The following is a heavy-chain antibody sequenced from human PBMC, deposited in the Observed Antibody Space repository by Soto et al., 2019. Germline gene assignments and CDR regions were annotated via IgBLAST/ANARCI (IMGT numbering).Heavy chain of an antibody. V-gene: IGHV4-30-4*01. Sequence: SETLSLTCTVSGGSISSGDYYWSWIRQPPGKGLEWIGYIYYSGSTYYNPSLKSRVTISVDTSKNQFSPKLSSVTAADTAVYYCARASDYYGSGIGGWFDPWGQGTLVTVSS. CDR2: IYYSGST. D-gene: IGHD3-10*01. CDR1: GGSISSGDYY. J-gene: IGHJ5*02. CDR3: ARASDYYGSGIGGWFDP.